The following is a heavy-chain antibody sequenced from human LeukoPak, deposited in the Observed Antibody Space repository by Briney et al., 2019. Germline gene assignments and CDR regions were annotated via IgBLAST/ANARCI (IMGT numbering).Heavy chain of an antibody. J-gene: IGHJ6*02. D-gene: IGHD4-11*01. CDR1: GFTVSSYY. CDR3: ARSYSNHLFGMDV. CDR2: IYSGGST. V-gene: IGHV3-66*01. Sequence: LTGGSLRLSCAASGFTVSSYYMTWVRQAPGKGLEWVSVIYSGGSTYYADSVKGRVAISRDNSKNTVFLQMNSVRAEDTAVYYCARSYSNHLFGMDVWGQGTTVTVSS.